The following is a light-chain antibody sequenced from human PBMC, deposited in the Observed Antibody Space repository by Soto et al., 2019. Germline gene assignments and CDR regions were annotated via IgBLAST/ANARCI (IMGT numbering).Light chain of an antibody. CDR3: QQYAASPWT. Sequence: EIVLTQSPGTLSLSPGERATLSCRASPRVNTNYLAWYQQKPGQAPRLLMYGASSRATGIPDRFSGRGSGTDFTLTISRLEPEDFAVYYCQQYAASPWTIGHGTKVEIK. CDR2: GAS. V-gene: IGKV3-20*01. J-gene: IGKJ1*01. CDR1: PRVNTNY.